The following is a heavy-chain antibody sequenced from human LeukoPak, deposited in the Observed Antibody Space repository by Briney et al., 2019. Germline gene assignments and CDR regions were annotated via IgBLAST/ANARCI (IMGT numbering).Heavy chain of an antibody. CDR1: GGSFSGYY. V-gene: IGHV4-34*01. CDR2: INHSGST. J-gene: IGHJ4*02. CDR3: ARVGNSYGYYFDY. D-gene: IGHD5-18*01. Sequence: SETLSLTCAVYGGSFSGYYWSWLRQPPGKGLEWIGEINHSGSTNYNPSLKSRVTISVDTSKNQFSLKLSSVTAADTAVYYCARVGNSYGYYFDYWGQGTLVTVSS.